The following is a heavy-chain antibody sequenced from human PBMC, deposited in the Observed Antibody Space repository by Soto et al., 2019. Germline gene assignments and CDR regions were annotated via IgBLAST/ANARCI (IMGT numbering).Heavy chain of an antibody. J-gene: IGHJ6*02. Sequence: SETLSLTCPVSGGSISSSSYQWGWIRQPPGKGLEWIGSMYYSGSTYYNPSLKSRVTISVDTSKNQFSLKLSSVTAADTAVYYCARRVALNLFYNYYGLDVWGQGTTVTVSS. CDR1: GGSISSSSYQ. CDR3: ARRVALNLFYNYYGLDV. D-gene: IGHD5-12*01. V-gene: IGHV4-39*01. CDR2: MYYSGST.